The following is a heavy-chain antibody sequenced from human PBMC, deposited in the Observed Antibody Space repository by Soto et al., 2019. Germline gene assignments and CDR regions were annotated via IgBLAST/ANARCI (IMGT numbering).Heavy chain of an antibody. Sequence: ASVKVSFKASGYTFTSYDINWVRQATGQGLEWMGWMNPNSGNTGYAQKFQGRVTMTRNTSISTAYMELSSLRSEDTAVYYCARGSVGYSSGWYGGLDAFDIWGQGTMVTVSS. CDR1: GYTFTSYD. V-gene: IGHV1-8*01. D-gene: IGHD6-19*01. J-gene: IGHJ3*02. CDR3: ARGSVGYSSGWYGGLDAFDI. CDR2: MNPNSGNT.